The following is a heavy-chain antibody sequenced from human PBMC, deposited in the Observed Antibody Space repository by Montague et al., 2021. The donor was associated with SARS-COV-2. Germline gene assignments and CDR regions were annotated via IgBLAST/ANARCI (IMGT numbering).Heavy chain of an antibody. CDR2: MKPDGSDK. D-gene: IGHD7-27*01. Sequence: SLRLSCAASRFSFSTFWMTWVRQAPGKGLEWVASMKPDGSDKYYVESVKGRFTISRDNARNSLYLQLNNLRAEDTAVYYCARDPNWGAHWGQGNLVTVSS. CDR3: ARDPNWGAH. V-gene: IGHV3-7*05. CDR1: RFSFSTFW. J-gene: IGHJ4*02.